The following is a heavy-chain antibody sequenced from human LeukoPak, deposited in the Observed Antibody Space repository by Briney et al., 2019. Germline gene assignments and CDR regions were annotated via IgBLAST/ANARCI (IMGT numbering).Heavy chain of an antibody. Sequence: GVSLRLSCAASGFTVSSNYMTWVRQAPGKGLEWVSVIYSSDRTYYADSVKGRFTISRDDSKDTVYLQMNSLRAEDTAVYYCAREGARGYSYAPWGQGTLVTASS. V-gene: IGHV3-66*01. CDR1: GFTVSSNY. D-gene: IGHD5-18*01. CDR2: IYSSDRT. J-gene: IGHJ5*02. CDR3: AREGARGYSYAP.